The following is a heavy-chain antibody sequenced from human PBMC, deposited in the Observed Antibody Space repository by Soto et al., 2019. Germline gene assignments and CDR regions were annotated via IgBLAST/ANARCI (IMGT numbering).Heavy chain of an antibody. CDR2: IIYNGAT. V-gene: IGHV4-61*08. CDR1: GASVTSGGYY. Sequence: LSLTCTVSGASVTSGGYYWSWIRQPPGKGLEWIGFIIYNGATKYNPSLESRVTMSVDTSKNQFLLKLSSVTAADTAVYYCARTRNGGSWAAWFWGQGTLVTVSS. D-gene: IGHD2-15*01. CDR3: ARTRNGGSWAAWF. J-gene: IGHJ4*02.